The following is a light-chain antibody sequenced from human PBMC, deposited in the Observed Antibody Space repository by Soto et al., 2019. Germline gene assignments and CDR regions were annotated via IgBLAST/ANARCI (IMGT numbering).Light chain of an antibody. J-gene: IGLJ1*01. CDR1: NIGSKS. CDR3: QVWDSSSDHPYV. Sequence: LTQPPSVSVAPGKTARITCGGNNIGSKSVHWYQQKPGQAPVLVIYYDSDRPSGIPERFSGSNSGNTATLTISRVEAGDEVDYYCQVWDSSSDHPYVFGTGTKVT. V-gene: IGLV3-21*04. CDR2: YDS.